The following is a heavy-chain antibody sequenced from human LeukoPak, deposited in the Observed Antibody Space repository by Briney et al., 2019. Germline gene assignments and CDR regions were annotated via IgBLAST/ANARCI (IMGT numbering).Heavy chain of an antibody. J-gene: IGHJ4*02. CDR3: ARDSGSYGRPGKIDY. Sequence: PGRSLRLSCAASGFTFSSYGMHWVRQAPGKGLEWVAVIWYDGSNKYYADSVKGRFTISRDNSKNTLYLQMNSLRAEDTAVYYCARDSGSYGRPGKIDYWGQGTLVTVSS. D-gene: IGHD1-26*01. V-gene: IGHV3-33*01. CDR1: GFTFSSYG. CDR2: IWYDGSNK.